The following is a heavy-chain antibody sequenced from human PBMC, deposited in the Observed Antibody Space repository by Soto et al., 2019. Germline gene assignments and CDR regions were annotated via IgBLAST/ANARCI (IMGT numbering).Heavy chain of an antibody. CDR2: IIPIFESG. CDR1: GGTFSQYA. J-gene: IGHJ4*02. Sequence: QVQLVQSGAEVKKPGSSVKVSCKASGGTFSQYAISWVRQAPGQGLEWMGGIIPIFESGNYAQKFQDRVTITAGESTSTAYMELTSLTSEETAVYYCARSLTYYYETSGYYLGNIWGQGTLVIVSS. D-gene: IGHD3-22*01. CDR3: ARSLTYYYETSGYYLGNI. V-gene: IGHV1-69*01.